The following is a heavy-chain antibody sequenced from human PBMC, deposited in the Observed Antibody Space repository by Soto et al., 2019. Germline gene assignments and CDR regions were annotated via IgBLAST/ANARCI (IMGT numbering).Heavy chain of an antibody. CDR2: ISINGGSV. V-gene: IGHV3-48*03. J-gene: IGHJ4*02. D-gene: IGHD7-27*01. CDR3: AEDLTGSSGG. CDR1: GFSFSSYE. Sequence: VQLVESGGGLVQPGGSLRLSCAASGFSFSSYEMNWVRQAPGRGLEWVSYISINGGSVNYAESVKGRFTISRDNAKNSLFLQMSSLGVEDTAIYYCAEDLTGSSGGWGQGTLVTVSS.